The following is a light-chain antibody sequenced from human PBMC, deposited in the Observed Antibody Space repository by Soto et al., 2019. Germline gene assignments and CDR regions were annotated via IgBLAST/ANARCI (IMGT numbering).Light chain of an antibody. V-gene: IGKV1-33*01. CDR1: QDISNY. CDR2: DAS. J-gene: IGKJ4*01. Sequence: DIQMTQSPSSLSASVGDRVTITCQASQDISNYLNWYQQKPGKAPKLLIYDASNLETGVPSRFSGSGSGTDFTFTIISLQSEDIATYYGQHYDKLPALTYGGGAKGEIK. CDR3: QHYDKLPALT.